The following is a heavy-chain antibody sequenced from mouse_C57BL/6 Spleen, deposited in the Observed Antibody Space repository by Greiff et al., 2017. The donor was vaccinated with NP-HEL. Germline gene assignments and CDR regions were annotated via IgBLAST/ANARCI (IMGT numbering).Heavy chain of an antibody. V-gene: IGHV5-17*01. D-gene: IGHD3-2*02. Sequence: DVHLVESGGGLVKPGGSLKLSCAASGFTFSDYGMHWVRQAPEKGLEWVAYISSGSSTIYYADNVKGRFTISSYNAKNTLFLQMTSLRSEDTAMDYCARPQLRLRGAMDYWGQGTSVTVSS. J-gene: IGHJ4*01. CDR2: ISSGSSTI. CDR3: ARPQLRLRGAMDY. CDR1: GFTFSDYG.